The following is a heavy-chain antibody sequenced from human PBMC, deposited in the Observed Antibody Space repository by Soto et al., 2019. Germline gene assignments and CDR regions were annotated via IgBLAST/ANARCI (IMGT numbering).Heavy chain of an antibody. CDR2: IIPIFGTA. J-gene: IGHJ4*02. CDR1: GGTFSSYA. CDR3: ARVREFYDSSGYYYLPSFDY. Sequence: QVQLVQSGAEVKKPGSSVKVSCKASGGTFSSYAISWVRQAPGQGLEWMGGIIPIFGTANYAQKFQGRVTITADESTGTAYMELSSLRSEDTAVYYCARVREFYDSSGYYYLPSFDYWGQGTLVTVSS. V-gene: IGHV1-69*12. D-gene: IGHD3-22*01.